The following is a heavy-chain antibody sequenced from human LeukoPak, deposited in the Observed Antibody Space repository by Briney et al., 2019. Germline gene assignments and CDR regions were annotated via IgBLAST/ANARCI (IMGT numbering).Heavy chain of an antibody. CDR2: IYTSGST. CDR1: GGSISSYY. CDR3: ARGRYSSGQYYFDY. V-gene: IGHV4-4*07. Sequence: KPSETLSLTCTVSGGSISSYYWSWIRQPAGKGLEWIGRIYTSGSTNYNPSLKSRVTMSVDTSKNQFSLKLSSVTAADTAVYYCARGRYSSGQYYFDYWGQGTLVTVSS. J-gene: IGHJ4*02. D-gene: IGHD6-19*01.